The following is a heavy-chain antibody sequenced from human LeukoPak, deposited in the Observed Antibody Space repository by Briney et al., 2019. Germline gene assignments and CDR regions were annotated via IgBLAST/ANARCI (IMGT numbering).Heavy chain of an antibody. Sequence: GGSLRLSCAASGFTFSSYSMNWVGQAPGKGLEWVSSISSCTFYKYYADSLKVPFTISTDNANNSLYLQMNSLRTEDTALYYCAKGTGPYYFHVMDVWGQGTTVTVS. J-gene: IGHJ6*02. CDR3: AKGTGPYYFHVMDV. V-gene: IGHV3-21*04. CDR2: ISSCTFYK. CDR1: GFTFSSYS.